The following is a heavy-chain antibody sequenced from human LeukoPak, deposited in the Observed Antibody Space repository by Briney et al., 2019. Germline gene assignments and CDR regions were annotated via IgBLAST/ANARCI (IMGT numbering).Heavy chain of an antibody. J-gene: IGHJ4*02. Sequence: ASVKVSCKASGYTFTSYYMHWVQQAPGQGLEWMGIINPSGGSTSYAQKFQGRVTMTRDMSTSTVYMELSSLRSEDTAVYYCARVQAYYSSGWRYFDYWGQGTLVTVSS. CDR2: INPSGGST. CDR1: GYTFTSYY. V-gene: IGHV1-46*01. CDR3: ARVQAYYSSGWRYFDY. D-gene: IGHD6-19*01.